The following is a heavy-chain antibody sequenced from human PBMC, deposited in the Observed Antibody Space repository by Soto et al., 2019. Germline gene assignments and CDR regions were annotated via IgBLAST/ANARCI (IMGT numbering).Heavy chain of an antibody. CDR1: GFTFSSYA. V-gene: IGHV3-23*01. CDR2: ISGSGGST. Sequence: PGGSLRLSCAASGFTFSSYAMSWGRQAPGKGLEWVSAISGSGGSTYYADSVKGRFTISRDNSKNTLYLQMNSLRAEDTAVYYCAKAKPTGPSRFDYYYYYGMDVWGQGTTVTVSS. J-gene: IGHJ6*02. D-gene: IGHD1-1*01. CDR3: AKAKPTGPSRFDYYYYYGMDV.